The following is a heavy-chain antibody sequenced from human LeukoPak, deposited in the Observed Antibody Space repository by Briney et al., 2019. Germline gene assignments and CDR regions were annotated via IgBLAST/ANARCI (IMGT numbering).Heavy chain of an antibody. CDR2: ISSTGSTV. J-gene: IGHJ5*02. Sequence: GGSLRLSCAVSGFTFSSYSMSWVRQAPGKGLEWISYISSTGSTVYYADSAEGRFTISRDNAQNSLYLQMNSLRAEDTALYYCARDLILGAAAAAGWFDPWGQGTLVTVSS. V-gene: IGHV3-48*01. CDR3: ARDLILGAAAAAGWFDP. D-gene: IGHD6-13*01. CDR1: GFTFSSYS.